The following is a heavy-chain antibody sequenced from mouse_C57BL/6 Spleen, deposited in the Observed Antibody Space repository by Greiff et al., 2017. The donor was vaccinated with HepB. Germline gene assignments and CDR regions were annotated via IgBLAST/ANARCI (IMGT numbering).Heavy chain of an antibody. Sequence: QVQLQQSGAELVRPGASVTLSCKASGFTFTDYDMPWVKQTPVHGLEWIGAIDPETGGTAYNQKFKGKAILTADKSSSTAYMELRSLTSEDAAVYYCTRGRDGSVYYFDYWGQGTTLTVSS. CDR2: IDPETGGT. CDR1: GFTFTDYD. V-gene: IGHV1-15*01. J-gene: IGHJ2*01. CDR3: TRGRDGSVYYFDY.